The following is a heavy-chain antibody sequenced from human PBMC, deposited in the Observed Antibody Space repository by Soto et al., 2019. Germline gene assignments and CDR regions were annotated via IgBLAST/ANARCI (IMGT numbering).Heavy chain of an antibody. CDR3: ARGGYSSGWDYYYGMDV. V-gene: IGHV1-69*01. CDR2: IIPIFGTA. CDR1: GGTFSSYD. Sequence: QVQLVQSGAEVKKPGSSVKVSCKASGGTFSSYDISWVRQAPGQGLEWMGGIIPIFGTANYAQKFQGRVTITADESTSTAYMELSSLRSEDTAVYYCARGGYSSGWDYYYGMDVWGQGTTVTVSS. J-gene: IGHJ6*02. D-gene: IGHD6-19*01.